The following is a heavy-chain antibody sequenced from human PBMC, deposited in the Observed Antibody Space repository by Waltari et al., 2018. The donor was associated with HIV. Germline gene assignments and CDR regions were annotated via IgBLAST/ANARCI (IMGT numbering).Heavy chain of an antibody. V-gene: IGHV3-7*03. CDR1: AFTISSYW. J-gene: IGHJ6*02. Sequence: DEQLVESGGGLVQPGESLRLPCKASAFTISSYWMTWVRQPTGKGLEWVANINQDGSQKYYVDSVKVRFNISRDNSRNSIYLQLNILTAGDTAVYYCAREYYDFWSGYYTTGLDVWVQGTTVIVS. CDR3: AREYYDFWSGYYTTGLDV. D-gene: IGHD3-3*01. CDR2: INQDGSQK.